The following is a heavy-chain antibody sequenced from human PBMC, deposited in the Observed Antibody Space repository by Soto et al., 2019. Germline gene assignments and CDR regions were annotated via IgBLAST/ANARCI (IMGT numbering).Heavy chain of an antibody. CDR3: ARDHYDSGGYYGY. CDR2: INPSGTST. V-gene: IGHV1-46*03. D-gene: IGHD3-22*01. Sequence: QVQLVQSGAEVKKPGASVKVSCKASGYTFTSYYIHWVRQAPGQGLEWMGIINPSGTSTSYAQKFQGRLTLTRDTSTSTVYMELSSLRSDDTAFNFCARDHYDSGGYYGYWGQGTLVTVSS. CDR1: GYTFTSYY. J-gene: IGHJ4*02.